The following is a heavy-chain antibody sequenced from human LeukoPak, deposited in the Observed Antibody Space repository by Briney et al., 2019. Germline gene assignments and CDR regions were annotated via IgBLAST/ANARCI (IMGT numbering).Heavy chain of an antibody. CDR2: IYYSGST. J-gene: IGHJ4*02. Sequence: SATPSRTCTVSGGSVSSGSYYWSWIRQPPGKGLEWIGYIYYSGSTNYNPSLKSRVTISVDTSKNQFSRKLSSVTAADTAVYYCARGNSGSYPHWGQGTLVTVSS. CDR1: GGSVSSGSYY. D-gene: IGHD1-26*01. CDR3: ARGNSGSYPH. V-gene: IGHV4-61*01.